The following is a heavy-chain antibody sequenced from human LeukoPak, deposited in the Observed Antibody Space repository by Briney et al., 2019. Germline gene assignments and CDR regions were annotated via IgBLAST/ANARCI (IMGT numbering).Heavy chain of an antibody. Sequence: GGSLRLSCAASGFTFSSYAMSWVRQAPGKGLEWVSAISGSGGSTYYADSVKGRFTISRDNSRNTVYLQMNSLRAEDTAVYYCAKDDRWLQFCCWGQGTLVTVSA. CDR2: ISGSGGST. CDR3: AKDDRWLQFCC. J-gene: IGHJ4*02. V-gene: IGHV3-23*01. D-gene: IGHD5-24*01. CDR1: GFTFSSYA.